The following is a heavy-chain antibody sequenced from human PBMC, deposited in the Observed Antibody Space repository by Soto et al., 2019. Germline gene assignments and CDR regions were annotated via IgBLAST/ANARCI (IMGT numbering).Heavy chain of an antibody. J-gene: IGHJ4*02. CDR3: AKDMAVRSTRAADY. V-gene: IGHV3-9*01. D-gene: IGHD2-2*01. CDR1: GFTFHDYG. Sequence: EVQLVESGGGLVQPGRSLRLSCAASGFTFHDYGMNWVRQPPGKGLEWVAGIGWNSGDIGYADSVKGRFTISRDNTKNSLYLQINRLRHEDTAFYYCAKDMAVRSTRAADYWGQGTLVTVSS. CDR2: IGWNSGDI.